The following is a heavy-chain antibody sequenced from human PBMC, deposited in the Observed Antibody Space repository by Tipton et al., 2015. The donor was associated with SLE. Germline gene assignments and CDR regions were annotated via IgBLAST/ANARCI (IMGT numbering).Heavy chain of an antibody. CDR3: ARGAAARHWFDP. D-gene: IGHD6-6*01. CDR1: GGSFSGYY. J-gene: IGHJ5*02. V-gene: IGHV4-34*01. CDR2: INHSGST. Sequence: TLSLTCAVYGGSFSGYYWSWIRQPPGKGLEWIGEINHSGSTNYNPFLKSRVTISVDTSKNQFSLKLSSVTPADTAVYYCARGAAARHWFDPWGQGTLVTVSS.